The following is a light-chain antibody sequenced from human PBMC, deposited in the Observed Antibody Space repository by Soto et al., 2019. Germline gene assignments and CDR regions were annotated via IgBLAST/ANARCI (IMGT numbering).Light chain of an antibody. Sequence: EIVLTQSPATLSLSPGERATLSCRASQSVSSNLASYQQKPAQAPRLLLYDASNRATGIPARFSGSGSGTDFSPTTSSLEPEDFSVYYCQQRSNWAPLTFGGGTKVEIK. CDR3: QQRSNWAPLT. V-gene: IGKV3-11*01. CDR1: QSVSSN. CDR2: DAS. J-gene: IGKJ4*01.